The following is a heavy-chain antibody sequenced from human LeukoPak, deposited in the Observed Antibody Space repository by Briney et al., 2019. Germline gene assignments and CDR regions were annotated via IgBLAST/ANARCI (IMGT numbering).Heavy chain of an antibody. Sequence: ASVKVSCKVSGYTLTELSMHWVRQAPGKGLEWMGGFDPEDGETIYAQKFQGRVTMTEDTSTDTAYMELSSLRSEGTAVYYCATVNTVTTYRYNWFDPWGQGTLVTVSS. J-gene: IGHJ5*02. CDR1: GYTLTELS. CDR3: ATVNTVTTYRYNWFDP. CDR2: FDPEDGET. D-gene: IGHD4-11*01. V-gene: IGHV1-24*01.